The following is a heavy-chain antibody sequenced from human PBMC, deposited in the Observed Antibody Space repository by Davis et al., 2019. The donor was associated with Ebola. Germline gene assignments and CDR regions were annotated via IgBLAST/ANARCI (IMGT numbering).Heavy chain of an antibody. Sequence: AASVKVSCKASGYTFSSHYMHWVRQAPGQRLEWMGWINAGNGNTKYSQKFQGRVTITRDTSAGTVYMELSSLRSEDTAVYYCARDGGWVDPWGQGTLVTVSS. CDR2: INAGNGNT. V-gene: IGHV1-3*01. CDR3: ARDGGWVDP. CDR1: GYTFSSHY. D-gene: IGHD3-10*01. J-gene: IGHJ5*02.